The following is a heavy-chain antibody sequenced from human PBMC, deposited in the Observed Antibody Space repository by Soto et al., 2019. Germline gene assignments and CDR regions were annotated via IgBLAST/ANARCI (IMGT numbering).Heavy chain of an antibody. D-gene: IGHD6-19*01. CDR1: GYTFSDYY. V-gene: IGHV1-2*02. J-gene: IGHJ4*02. CDR3: AIRSSGWSDY. CDR2: INPNSGGT. Sequence: SVKVSFKASGYTFSDYYMQWVRQAPGQGLEWMGCINPNSGGTNYAQKFQGRVTMTRDTSISTAYMELSSLTSDDTAMYYCAIRSSGWSDYWGQGTLVTVSS.